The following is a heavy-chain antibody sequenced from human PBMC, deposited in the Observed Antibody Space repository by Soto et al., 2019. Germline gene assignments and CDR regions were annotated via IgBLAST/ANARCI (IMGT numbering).Heavy chain of an antibody. CDR3: TRGPRRGGSWDHFDY. Sequence: QVQLVESGGGVVQPGRSLRLSCAASGFTFSDYGLHWVRQTPGKGLEWVAVIWYDGSKIYYADSVKGRFTISRDNSKNTLYLEMNSLRVEDTAMYYCTRGPRRGGSWDHFDYWGQGTLVTVSS. D-gene: IGHD6-13*01. CDR1: GFTFSDYG. J-gene: IGHJ4*02. V-gene: IGHV3-33*01. CDR2: IWYDGSKI.